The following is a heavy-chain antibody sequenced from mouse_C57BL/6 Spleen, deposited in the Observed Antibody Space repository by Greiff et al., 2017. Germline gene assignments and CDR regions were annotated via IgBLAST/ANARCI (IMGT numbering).Heavy chain of an antibody. J-gene: IGHJ4*01. V-gene: IGHV3-6*01. CDR3: ARVDYYAMDY. Sequence: ESGPGLVKPSQSLSLTCSVTGYSITSGYYWNWIRQFPGNKLEWIGYISYDGSNNYNPSLKNRISITRDTSKNQFFLKLNSVTTEDTATYYCARVDYYAMDYWGQGTSVTVSS. CDR1: GYSITSGYY. CDR2: ISYDGSN.